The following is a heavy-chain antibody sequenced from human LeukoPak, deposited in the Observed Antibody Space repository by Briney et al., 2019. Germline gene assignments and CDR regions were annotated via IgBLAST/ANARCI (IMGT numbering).Heavy chain of an antibody. CDR1: GYTFTSYY. D-gene: IGHD3-16*01. Sequence: RASVKVSCKASGYTFTSYYMHWVRQAPGQGLEWMGIINPSGGSTSYAQKFQGRVTMTRDTSTSTVYMELSSLRSEDTAVYYCAREVTFGGVTLRGAFDIWGQGTMVTVSS. CDR3: AREVTFGGVTLRGAFDI. J-gene: IGHJ3*02. V-gene: IGHV1-46*01. CDR2: INPSGGST.